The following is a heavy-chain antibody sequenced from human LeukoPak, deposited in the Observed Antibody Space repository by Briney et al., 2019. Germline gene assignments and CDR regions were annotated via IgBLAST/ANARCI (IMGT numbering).Heavy chain of an antibody. CDR3: ARNTSPGGYFDL. J-gene: IGHJ2*01. V-gene: IGHV4-38-2*02. D-gene: IGHD1-14*01. CDR1: GYSISRGYF. Sequence: SETLSLTCTVSGYSISRGYFWGWIRQSPGKGLEWIASMFHSGSTYYNPSLKSRVTISVDTSKNQFSLKLNSVTAADTAVYYCARNTSPGGYFDLWGRGTLVTVSS. CDR2: MFHSGST.